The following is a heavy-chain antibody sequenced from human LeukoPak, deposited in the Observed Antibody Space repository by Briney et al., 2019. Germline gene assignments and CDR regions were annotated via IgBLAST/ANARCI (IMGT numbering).Heavy chain of an antibody. V-gene: IGHV4-39*01. Sequence: SETLSLTCTVSGGSISSSSYYWGWIRQPPGKGLEWIGSIYYSGSTYYNPSLKSRVTISVDTSKNQFSLKLSSVTAADTAVYYCARLGEGYDSSGDAFDIWGQGTMVTVSS. D-gene: IGHD3-22*01. CDR1: GGSISSSSYY. CDR3: ARLGEGYDSSGDAFDI. CDR2: IYYSGST. J-gene: IGHJ3*02.